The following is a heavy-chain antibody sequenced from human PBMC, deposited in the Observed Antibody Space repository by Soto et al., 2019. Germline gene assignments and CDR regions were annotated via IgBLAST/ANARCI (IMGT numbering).Heavy chain of an antibody. Sequence: LGESLKISCKGSGYSFTSYWIGWVRQMPGKGLEWMGIIYPGDSDTRYSPSFQGQVTISADKSSSTAYLQWSSLKASDTAIYYCASRPRYCSGGSCYNDYWGQGTLVTVSS. D-gene: IGHD2-15*01. CDR2: IYPGDSDT. CDR1: GYSFTSYW. CDR3: ASRPRYCSGGSCYNDY. V-gene: IGHV5-51*01. J-gene: IGHJ4*02.